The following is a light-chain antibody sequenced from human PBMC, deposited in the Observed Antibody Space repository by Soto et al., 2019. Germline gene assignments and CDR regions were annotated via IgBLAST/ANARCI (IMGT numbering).Light chain of an antibody. CDR2: GAS. V-gene: IGKV3-15*01. CDR1: QSVSSS. CDR3: QQYKNWPPMYT. Sequence: EIVMTQSPATLSVSPGERVTLSCRASQSVSSSLAWYQQKPGQAPRLLIYGASTRTTGIPARFSGSGSGTDFTLTISSLQSEDFAVYYCQQYKNWPPMYTFGQGTKLEIK. J-gene: IGKJ2*01.